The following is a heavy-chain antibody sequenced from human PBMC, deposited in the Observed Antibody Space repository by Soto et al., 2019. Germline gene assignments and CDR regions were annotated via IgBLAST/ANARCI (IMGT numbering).Heavy chain of an antibody. V-gene: IGHV4-34*01. J-gene: IGHJ3*02. D-gene: IGHD3-10*01. CDR3: ARHRAQVYYGSGSYQDAFDI. CDR2: INHSGNT. Sequence: PSETLSLTCAVYGASLSDNYCNWLRQPPGKGLEWIGEINHSGNTNYNPSLRSRVTISIDTSKNQLSLKLSSVTAADTAVYYCARHRAQVYYGSGSYQDAFDIWGQGTMVTVSS. CDR1: GASLSDNY.